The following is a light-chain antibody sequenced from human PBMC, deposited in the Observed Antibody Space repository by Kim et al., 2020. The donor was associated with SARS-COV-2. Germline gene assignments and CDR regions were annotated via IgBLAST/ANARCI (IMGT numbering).Light chain of an antibody. V-gene: IGLV10-54*04. Sequence: QTATLACTGNKNNVGNQGAAWLQQHQGHPPKLLSYRNNNRPSGISERFSASRSGDTASLTITGLQPEDETEYYCSAWDSSLNVWVFGGGTQLTVL. CDR3: SAWDSSLNVWV. CDR1: KNNVGNQG. J-gene: IGLJ3*02. CDR2: RNN.